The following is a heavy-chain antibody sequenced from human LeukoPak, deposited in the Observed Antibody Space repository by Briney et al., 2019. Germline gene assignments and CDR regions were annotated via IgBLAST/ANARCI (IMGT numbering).Heavy chain of an antibody. V-gene: IGHV1-69*13. CDR3: ARAEDQGRYFDWLPGFDP. CDR1: GGTFSSYV. D-gene: IGHD3-9*01. J-gene: IGHJ5*02. CDR2: ILPIFGTS. Sequence: SVTVSFTASGGTFSSYVINWVRQAPGQGLEWMGGILPIFGTSIYSQQFQGRVTITADESTNTAYMELNRLRSDDTATYYCARAEDQGRYFDWLPGFDPWGQGTLVTVSS.